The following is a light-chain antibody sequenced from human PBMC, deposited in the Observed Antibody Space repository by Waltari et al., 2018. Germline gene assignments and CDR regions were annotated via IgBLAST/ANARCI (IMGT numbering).Light chain of an antibody. CDR3: QQYNNRPLT. J-gene: IGKJ1*01. CDR1: QSVTID. CDR2: GAS. V-gene: IGKV3D-15*01. Sequence: EIVMTQSPATLSVSPGERATLPCRASQSVTIDLAWYQQKPGQAPRLHIYGASARATGIPARFSGSGSGTEFTLTISSLQSEDFAVYYCQQYNNRPLTFGQGTKVEIK.